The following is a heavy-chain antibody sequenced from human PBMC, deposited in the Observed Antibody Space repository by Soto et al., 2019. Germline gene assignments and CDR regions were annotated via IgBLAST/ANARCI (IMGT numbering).Heavy chain of an antibody. CDR1: GYTFTSYG. V-gene: IGHV1-18*01. Sequence: QVNLVQSGAEVRKPGASVKVSCKGSGYTFTSYGIAWVRQAPGQGLEWMGWISAHNDNTNYAQKVQGRVTVTRDTSTSTAYMELRNLRSADTAVYYRARGRYGDYWGQGALVTVSS. CDR2: ISAHNDNT. D-gene: IGHD1-1*01. J-gene: IGHJ4*02. CDR3: ARGRYGDY.